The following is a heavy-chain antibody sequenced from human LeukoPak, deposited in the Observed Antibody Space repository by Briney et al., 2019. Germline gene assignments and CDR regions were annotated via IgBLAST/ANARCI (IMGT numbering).Heavy chain of an antibody. CDR3: ARAEYGNWFDP. V-gene: IGHV3-53*01. CDR1: GFTVSSNY. CDR2: IYSGGST. J-gene: IGHJ5*02. D-gene: IGHD2-2*01. Sequence: GSLRLSCAASGFTVSSNYMSWVRQAPGKGLEGVSVIYSGGSTYYADSVKGRFTISRDNSKNTLYLQMNSLRADDTAVYYCARAEYGNWFDPWGQGTLVTVSS.